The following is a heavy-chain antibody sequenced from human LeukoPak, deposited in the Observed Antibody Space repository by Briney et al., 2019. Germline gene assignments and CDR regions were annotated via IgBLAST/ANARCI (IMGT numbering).Heavy chain of an antibody. CDR3: ARGDYRLYYYYMDV. D-gene: IGHD4-17*01. V-gene: IGHV1-2*02. CDR1: GYTFTGYY. Sequence: AASVKVSCKASGYTFTGYYMHWVRQAPGQGLEWMGWINPNSGGTNYAQKFQGRVTMTRDTSISTAYMELSRLTSDDTAVYYCARGDYRLYYYYMDVWGRGTTVTISS. J-gene: IGHJ6*03. CDR2: INPNSGGT.